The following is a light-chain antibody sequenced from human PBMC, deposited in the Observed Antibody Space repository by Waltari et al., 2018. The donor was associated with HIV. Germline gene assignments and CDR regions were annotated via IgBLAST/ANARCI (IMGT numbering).Light chain of an antibody. CDR1: QRVADSY. CDR3: QQYGNFRYT. CDR2: GAS. Sequence: EIVLTQSPGTLCLSPGERATLSCRASQRVADSYLAWYQLKRGPAPRLLIYGASRRATGIPDRFSGSASGTDFTLTISRLEPEDFAVYFCQQYGNFRYTFGQGTKLEIK. J-gene: IGKJ2*01. V-gene: IGKV3-20*01.